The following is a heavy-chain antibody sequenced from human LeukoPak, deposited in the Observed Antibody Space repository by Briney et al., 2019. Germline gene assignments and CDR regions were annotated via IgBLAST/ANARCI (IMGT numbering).Heavy chain of an antibody. J-gene: IGHJ1*01. CDR2: ITGGSNYM. Sequence: GGSLRLSCAASGLPFSSYTMNWVRQAPGRGLEWVSSITGGSNYMYYRDSVKGRFTISRDNAKKRLYLERNRVRGEDTAVYYCAKDLTEGYSYGLFQHWGQGTLVTVSS. D-gene: IGHD5-18*01. CDR1: GLPFSSYT. V-gene: IGHV3-21*04. CDR3: AKDLTEGYSYGLFQH.